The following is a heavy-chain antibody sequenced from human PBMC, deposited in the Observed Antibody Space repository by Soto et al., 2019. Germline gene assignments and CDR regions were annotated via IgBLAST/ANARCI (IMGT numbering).Heavy chain of an antibody. CDR3: ARTRLGDYDSSGYYFDY. D-gene: IGHD3-22*01. V-gene: IGHV3-11*01. CDR2: ISSSGSTI. J-gene: IGHJ4*02. Sequence: GGSLRLSCAASGFTFSDYYMSWIRQAPGKGLEWVSYISSSGSTIYYADSVKGRFPISRDNAKNSLYLQMNSLRAGDRAVYYCARTRLGDYDSSGYYFDYWGQGTLVTVSS. CDR1: GFTFSDYY.